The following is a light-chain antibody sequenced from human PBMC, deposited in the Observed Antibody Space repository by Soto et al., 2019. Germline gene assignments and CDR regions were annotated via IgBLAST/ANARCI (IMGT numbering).Light chain of an antibody. CDR2: GAS. CDR3: QRYGSSPT. Sequence: EIVLTQSPGTLSLSPGERATLSCRASQSVRSNFLAWYQQKPGQAPRLLIYGASNRATGIPDRFSGSGSGTDFTLTITRLEPEDFAMYYCQRYGSSPTFGLGTKVDIK. V-gene: IGKV3-20*01. J-gene: IGKJ1*01. CDR1: QSVRSNF.